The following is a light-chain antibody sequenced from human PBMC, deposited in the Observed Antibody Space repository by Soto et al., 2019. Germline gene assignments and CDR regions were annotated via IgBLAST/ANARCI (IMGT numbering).Light chain of an antibody. V-gene: IGLV2-14*01. CDR3: ASYTSSSTSVI. J-gene: IGLJ2*01. Sequence: QSVLTQPASVSGSPGQSITISCTGTSSDVGGYDYVSWYQLHPGKAPKLMVFEVNNRPSGISSRFSGSKSGNTASLTISGLQAEDEADYYCASYTSSSTSVIFGRGTKVTVL. CDR2: EVN. CDR1: SSDVGGYDY.